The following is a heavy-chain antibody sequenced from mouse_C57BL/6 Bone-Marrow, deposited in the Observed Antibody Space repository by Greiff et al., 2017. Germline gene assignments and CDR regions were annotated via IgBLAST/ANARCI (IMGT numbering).Heavy chain of an antibody. CDR1: YTFSRRVH. V-gene: IGHV1-87*01. CDR3: SEDSAVDYCALIYYYGSSYVWYFDV. Sequence: ESGPELARPWASVKISCQAFYTFSRRVHFAIRDTNYWLQWVKQRPGQGLEWIGAIYPGNGDTSYNQKFKGKATLTADKSSSTAYMQLSSLTSEDSAVDYCALIYYYGSSYVWYFDVWGTGTTVTVSS. CDR2: GQGLEWIG. J-gene: IGHJ1*03. D-gene: IGHD1-1*01.